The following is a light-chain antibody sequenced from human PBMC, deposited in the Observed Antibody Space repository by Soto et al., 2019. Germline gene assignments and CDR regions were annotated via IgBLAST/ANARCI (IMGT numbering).Light chain of an antibody. CDR1: SSNIGAGYE. V-gene: IGLV1-40*01. Sequence: QSVLKQPPSVSGAPGLRVTISCTGSSSNIGAGYEVHWFQQLPGTAPKLLIYGNTNRPSGVPDRFSGSKSDTSASLAITGLQPEDEADYYCQSYDSSLSVLYVFGTGTKLTVL. J-gene: IGLJ1*01. CDR3: QSYDSSLSVLYV. CDR2: GNT.